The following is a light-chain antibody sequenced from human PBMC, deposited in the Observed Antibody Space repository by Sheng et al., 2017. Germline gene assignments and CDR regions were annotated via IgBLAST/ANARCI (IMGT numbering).Light chain of an antibody. CDR2: YVT. Sequence: QSALTQPRSVSGSRGQSVTVSCTGTIHNVGRYNSISWYQQHPGKGPQTLVFLYVTVRPSGVPDRFSGSKSGNTASLTISGLQAEDEADYYCCAYAGTYNSVFGGGTTVTVL. CDR1: IHNVGRYNS. V-gene: IGLV2-11*01. CDR3: CAYAGTYNSV. J-gene: IGLJ1*01.